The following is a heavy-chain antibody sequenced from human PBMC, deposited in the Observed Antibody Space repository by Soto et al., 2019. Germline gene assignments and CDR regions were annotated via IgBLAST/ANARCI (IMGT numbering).Heavy chain of an antibody. D-gene: IGHD2-21*01. J-gene: IGHJ4*02. CDR2: INTDGSVA. CDR3: VRDMQLWRLDS. V-gene: IGHV3-74*03. Sequence: EVQLVESGGGLVQPRESLRLSCAASGLTFRSYWMHWVRQAPGKGLVWVSRINTDGSVAMYVDSVKGRFTISRDNAKNTLYLHMNSLRAEDTAVYYCVRDMQLWRLDSWGQGPLVTVSS. CDR1: GLTFRSYW.